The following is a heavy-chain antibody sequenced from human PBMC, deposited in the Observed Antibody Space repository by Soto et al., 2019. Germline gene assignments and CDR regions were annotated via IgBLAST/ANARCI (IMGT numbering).Heavy chain of an antibody. J-gene: IGHJ4*02. V-gene: IGHV3-72*01. CDR1: GASLFTFSYHD. Sequence: GGSLRLSFAASGASLFTFSYHDIDWGRQAPGKWREWVGPARNKVNSYTTAYAASVKDRSTISKHDSKNSLYLQMNSLKNGDTAVYSCDRFMGTGFDLWGQGTLVTVSS. CDR2: ARNKVNSYTT. CDR3: DRFMGTGFDL.